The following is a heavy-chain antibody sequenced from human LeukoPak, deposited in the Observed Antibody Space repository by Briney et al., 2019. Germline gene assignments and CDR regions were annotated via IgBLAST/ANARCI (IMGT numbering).Heavy chain of an antibody. CDR1: GYTFTSYG. CDR2: ISAYNGNT. Sequence: GASVKVSCKASGYTFTSYGISWVRQAPGQGLEWMGWISAYNGNTNYAQKLQGRVTMTTDTSTSTAYVELRSLRSDDTAMYYCARVRDTARLYYFDYWGQGTLVTVSS. J-gene: IGHJ4*02. CDR3: ARVRDTARLYYFDY. D-gene: IGHD5-18*01. V-gene: IGHV1-18*01.